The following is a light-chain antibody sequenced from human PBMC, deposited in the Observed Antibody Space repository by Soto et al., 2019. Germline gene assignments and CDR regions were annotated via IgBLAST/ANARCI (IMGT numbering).Light chain of an antibody. Sequence: EIEMTQSPATLSLAPGERVTLSSSASESVSTNLAWYQQKAGQAPRLLIYGASTRATGIPARFSGSGSGTEFTLAISSLQSEDFAVYYCQQYSIWRTFGQGTKVDI. V-gene: IGKV3-15*01. J-gene: IGKJ1*01. CDR1: ESVSTN. CDR2: GAS. CDR3: QQYSIWRT.